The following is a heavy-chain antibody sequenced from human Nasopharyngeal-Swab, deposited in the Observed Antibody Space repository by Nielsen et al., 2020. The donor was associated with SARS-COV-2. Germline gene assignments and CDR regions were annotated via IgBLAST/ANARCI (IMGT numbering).Heavy chain of an antibody. J-gene: IGHJ4*02. CDR3: ARSTYYYDSSGYSFDY. V-gene: IGHV1-3*01. CDR2: INAGNGNT. Sequence: ASVKVSCKASGYTFTSYAMHWVRQAPGQRLEWMGWINAGNGNTKYSQKFQGRVTITRDTPANTAYMELSSLRSEDTAVYYCARSTYYYDSSGYSFDYWGQGTLVTVSS. CDR1: GYTFTSYA. D-gene: IGHD3-22*01.